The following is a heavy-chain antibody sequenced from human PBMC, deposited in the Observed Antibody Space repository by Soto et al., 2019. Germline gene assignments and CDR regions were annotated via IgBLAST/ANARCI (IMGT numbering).Heavy chain of an antibody. J-gene: IGHJ4*02. CDR2: IYPGDSDT. Sequence: ECRKISCRASGYSFTSYWIALVRQMPGKGLEWMGIIYPGDSDTRYSPPFQVQGTISADNSTSTAYLQWSSLKASDTAMYYCAPLGAEYRNSFEQWGQGTLVTVS. CDR3: APLGAEYRNSFEQ. V-gene: IGHV5-51*01. D-gene: IGHD3-16*02. CDR1: GYSFTSYW.